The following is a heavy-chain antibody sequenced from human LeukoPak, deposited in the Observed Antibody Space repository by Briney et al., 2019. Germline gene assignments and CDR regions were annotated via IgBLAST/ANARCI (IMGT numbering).Heavy chain of an antibody. CDR3: ARGPPVAGTSELDY. V-gene: IGHV1-69*04. CDR2: IIPILGIA. CDR1: GGTFSSYA. J-gene: IGHJ4*02. Sequence: ASVKVSCKASGGTFSSYAISWVRQAPGQGLEWMGRIIPILGIANYAQKFQGRVTMTRDTSTSTVYMELSSLRSEDTAVYYCARGPPVAGTSELDYWGQGTLVTVSS. D-gene: IGHD6-19*01.